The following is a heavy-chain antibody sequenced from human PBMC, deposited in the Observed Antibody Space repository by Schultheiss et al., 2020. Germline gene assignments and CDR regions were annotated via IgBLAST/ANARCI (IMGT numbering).Heavy chain of an antibody. J-gene: IGHJ6*02. D-gene: IGHD3-16*01. V-gene: IGHV3-23*01. CDR1: GFTFSSYA. CDR2: VSCSRTNR. CDR3: ARERSGGLLHYYYYCMDV. Sequence: GGSLRLSCAASGFTFSSYAMSWVRQAPGKGLEWVSSVSCSRTNRYYADSMKGRFTISRDNSKNTLYLQMNSLRAEDTAVYYCARERSGGLLHYYYYCMDVWGQGTTVTVSS.